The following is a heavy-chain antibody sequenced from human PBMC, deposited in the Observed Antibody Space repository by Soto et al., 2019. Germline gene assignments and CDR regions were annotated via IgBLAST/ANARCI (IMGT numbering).Heavy chain of an antibody. CDR1: GGSFSGYY. Sequence: SETLSLTCAVYGGSFSGYYWSWIRQPPGKGLEWIGEINHSGSTNYNPSLKSRVTISVDTSKNQFSLKLSSVTAADTAVYYCARGRRMATMIYGMDVWGQGTTVTFS. CDR3: ARGRRMATMIYGMDV. D-gene: IGHD3-22*01. CDR2: INHSGST. V-gene: IGHV4-34*01. J-gene: IGHJ6*02.